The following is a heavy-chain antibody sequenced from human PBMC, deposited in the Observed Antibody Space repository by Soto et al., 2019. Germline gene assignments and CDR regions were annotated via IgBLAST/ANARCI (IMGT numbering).Heavy chain of an antibody. CDR3: AREVGEAVKKLRFLEWLFDHYYGMDV. CDR2: INPSGGST. D-gene: IGHD3-3*01. CDR1: GYTFTSYY. J-gene: IGHJ6*02. Sequence: GGPVKVSCKASGYTFTSYYMHWVRQAPGQGLEWMGIINPSGGSTSYAQKFQGRVTMTRDTSTSTVYMELSSLRSEDTAVYYCAREVGEAVKKLRFLEWLFDHYYGMDVWGQGTTVTVSS. V-gene: IGHV1-46*01.